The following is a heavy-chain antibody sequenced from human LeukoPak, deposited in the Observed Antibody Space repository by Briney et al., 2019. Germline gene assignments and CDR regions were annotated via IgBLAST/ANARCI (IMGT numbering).Heavy chain of an antibody. D-gene: IGHD2-2*01. CDR2: IWYDGSNK. V-gene: IGHV3-30*02. J-gene: IGHJ4*02. Sequence: GGSLRLSCAASGFTFSSYGMHWVRQAPGKGLEWVAVIWYDGSNKYYADSVKGRFTISRDNSKNTLYLQMNSLRAEDTAVYYCAKVPAAPYYFDYWGQGTLVTVSS. CDR3: AKVPAAPYYFDY. CDR1: GFTFSSYG.